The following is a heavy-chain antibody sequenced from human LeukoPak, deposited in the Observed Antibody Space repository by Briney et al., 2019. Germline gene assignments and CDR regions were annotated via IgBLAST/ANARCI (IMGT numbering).Heavy chain of an antibody. D-gene: IGHD1-26*01. CDR1: GFTFSSYW. V-gene: IGHV3-21*01. Sequence: GGSLRLSCAASGFTFSSYWMSWVRQAPGKGLEWVSSISGSSSYIYYADSVKGRFTISRDNAKNSLYLQMNSLRAEDTAVYYCARFGMGGAILDYWGQGTLVTVSS. CDR3: ARFGMGGAILDY. CDR2: ISGSSSYI. J-gene: IGHJ4*02.